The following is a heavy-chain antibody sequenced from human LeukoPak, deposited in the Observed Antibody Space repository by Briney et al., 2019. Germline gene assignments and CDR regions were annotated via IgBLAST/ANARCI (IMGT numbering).Heavy chain of an antibody. V-gene: IGHV1-69*06. CDR3: ANYCSGGSCYFDY. Sequence: ASVKVSCKASGGTFSSYAIIWVRQAPGQGLEWMGGIIPIFGTANYAQKFQGRVTITADKSTSTAYMELSSLRSEDTAVYYCANYCSGGSCYFDYWGQGTLVTVSS. J-gene: IGHJ4*02. CDR2: IIPIFGTA. CDR1: GGTFSSYA. D-gene: IGHD2-15*01.